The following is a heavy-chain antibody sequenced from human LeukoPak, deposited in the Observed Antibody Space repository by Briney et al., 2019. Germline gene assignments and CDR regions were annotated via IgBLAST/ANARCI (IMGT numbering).Heavy chain of an antibody. CDR3: ARRKNDYYILTGSLAHWFDP. D-gene: IGHD3-9*01. J-gene: IGHJ5*02. V-gene: IGHV1-18*01. Sequence: ASVKVSCKASGYTFTSYGISWVRQAPGQGLEWMGWISAYNGNTDYAQKLQGRVTMTTDTSTSTAYMELRSLRSDDTAVYYCARRKNDYYILTGSLAHWFDPWGQRTMVTVSS. CDR2: ISAYNGNT. CDR1: GYTFTSYG.